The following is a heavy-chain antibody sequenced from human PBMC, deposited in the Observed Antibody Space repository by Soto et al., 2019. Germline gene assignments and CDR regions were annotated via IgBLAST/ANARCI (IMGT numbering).Heavy chain of an antibody. CDR1: GFSISSAW. Sequence: EVQLVESGGGLVKPGGSLRLSCAASGFSISSAWMNWVRQAPGKGLEWVGRIKTKTQGETTDYPAPVKGRFTISRDDSKNTSYLQMNSLKMEDTAVYYCTSGSVEGYWGQGTLVTVSS. CDR2: IKTKTQGETT. J-gene: IGHJ4*02. CDR3: TSGSVEGY. V-gene: IGHV3-15*07. D-gene: IGHD3-3*01.